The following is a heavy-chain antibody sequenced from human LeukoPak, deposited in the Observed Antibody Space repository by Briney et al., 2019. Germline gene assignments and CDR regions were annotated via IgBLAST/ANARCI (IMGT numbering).Heavy chain of an antibody. CDR1: GYSFTSYW. CDR3: ATEGGDYYGNGGLGY. J-gene: IGHJ4*02. CDR2: IDPSDSYT. V-gene: IGHV5-10-1*01. Sequence: GESLKISCKGSGYSFTSYWISWVRQMPGKGLEWMGRIDPSDSYTNYSPSFQGHVTISADKSISTAYLQWSSLKASDTAMYYCATEGGDYYGNGGLGYWGQGTLVTVSS. D-gene: IGHD3-22*01.